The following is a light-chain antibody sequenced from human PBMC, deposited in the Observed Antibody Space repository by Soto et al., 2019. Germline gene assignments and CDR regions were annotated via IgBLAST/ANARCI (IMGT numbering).Light chain of an antibody. J-gene: IGLJ2*01. CDR3: SSYTSRSTPV. V-gene: IGLV2-14*01. CDR1: SSDVGDYNY. CDR2: DXX. Sequence: QSALTQSASVSGSPGQSITISCTGTSSDVGDYNYVSWYQQHPGKAPELLIYDXXXXPSGASNRFSGSKSGNTASLTISGXXXXXXXXYYCSSYTSRSTPVFGGGTKLTVL.